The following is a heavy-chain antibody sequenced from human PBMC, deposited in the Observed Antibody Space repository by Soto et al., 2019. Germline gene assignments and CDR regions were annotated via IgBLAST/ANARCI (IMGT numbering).Heavy chain of an antibody. Sequence: SGPTLVNPTQTLTLTCTFSGFSLSTSGVGVGWIRQPPGKALEWLALIYWNDDKRYSPSLKSRLTITKDPSKNQVVLTRTNMDPVDTATYYCAGTGTSSRSVTFDYWGQGTLVTVSS. D-gene: IGHD2-2*01. V-gene: IGHV2-5*01. CDR1: GFSLSTSGVG. CDR3: AGTGTSSRSVTFDY. CDR2: IYWNDDK. J-gene: IGHJ4*02.